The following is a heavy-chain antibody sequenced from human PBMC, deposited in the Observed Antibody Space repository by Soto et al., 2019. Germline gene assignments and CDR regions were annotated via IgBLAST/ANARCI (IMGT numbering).Heavy chain of an antibody. CDR1: GFTFSSYA. CDR3: ATGVRSLHKNWFDS. CDR2: ISSSSGST. D-gene: IGHD3-10*01. V-gene: IGHV3-23*01. J-gene: IGHJ5*01. Sequence: EVQLLESGGGLVQPGGSLRLSCAASGFTFSSYAMRWVRQAPGKGLEWVSGISSSSGSTYYGDSVKGRFTIFRDNSKNTLYPQMTRLRVDDTAVYYRATGVRSLHKNWFDSWGQATLVTASP.